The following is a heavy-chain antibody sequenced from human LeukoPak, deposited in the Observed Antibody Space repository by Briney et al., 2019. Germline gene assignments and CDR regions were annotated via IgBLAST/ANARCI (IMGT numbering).Heavy chain of an antibody. CDR1: GFTFSSYS. D-gene: IGHD3-9*01. J-gene: IGHJ4*02. CDR3: ARDFGWLSGFDN. CDR2: INKSSGAI. V-gene: IGHV3-48*01. Sequence: GGSLRLSCAASGFTFSSYSMNWVRQAPGKGLEWLSYINKSSGAIYYADSVKGRFTISRDNAKNSLYLQMNSLRAEDTAVYYCARDFGWLSGFDNWGQGTLVTVSS.